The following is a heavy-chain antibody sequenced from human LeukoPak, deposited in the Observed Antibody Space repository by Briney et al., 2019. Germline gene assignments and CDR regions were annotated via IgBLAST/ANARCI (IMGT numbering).Heavy chain of an antibody. V-gene: IGHV3-30-3*01. Sequence: GGSLRLSCAASGFTFSSYAMHWVRQAPGKGLEWVAVISYDGSNKYYADSVKGRFTISRENSKNTLYLQMNSLRAEDTAVYYCARERGPEESTMVPGWFDPWGQGTLVTVSS. D-gene: IGHD3-10*01. CDR2: ISYDGSNK. CDR3: ARERGPEESTMVPGWFDP. J-gene: IGHJ5*02. CDR1: GFTFSSYA.